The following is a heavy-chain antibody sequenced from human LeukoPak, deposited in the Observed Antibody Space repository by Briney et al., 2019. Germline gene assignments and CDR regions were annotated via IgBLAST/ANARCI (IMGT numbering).Heavy chain of an antibody. V-gene: IGHV3-21*01. CDR3: ARDVSLTGEWLLRGGNWFDP. D-gene: IGHD3-3*01. CDR1: GFTFSSYS. J-gene: IGHJ5*02. Sequence: GGSLRLSCAASGFTFSSYSMNWIRQAPGKGLEWVSLISSSSTYIYYADSVKGRFTISRDNAKNSLYLQMNSLRAEDTAIYYCARDVSLTGEWLLRGGNWFDPWAREPWSPSPQ. CDR2: ISSSSTYI.